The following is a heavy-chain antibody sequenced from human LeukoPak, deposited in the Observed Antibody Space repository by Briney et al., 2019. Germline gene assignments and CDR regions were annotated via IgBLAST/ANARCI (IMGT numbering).Heavy chain of an antibody. J-gene: IGHJ4*02. CDR2: INWNGGST. CDR1: GFTFDDYG. V-gene: IGHV3-20*04. Sequence: GGSLRLSCAASGFTFDDYGMSWVRQAPGKGLEWVSGINWNGGSTGYADSVKGRFTISRDNAKNSLYLQMNSLRAEDTALYYCARADSGSRPGHFDYWGQGTLVTVSS. CDR3: ARADSGSRPGHFDY. D-gene: IGHD1-26*01.